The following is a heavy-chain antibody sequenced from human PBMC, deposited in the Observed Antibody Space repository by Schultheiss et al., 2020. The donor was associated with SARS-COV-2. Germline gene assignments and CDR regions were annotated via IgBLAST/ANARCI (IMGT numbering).Heavy chain of an antibody. V-gene: IGHV4-59*12. J-gene: IGHJ4*02. CDR3: TRTTVAPPDY. CDR2: IYYSGGT. Sequence: SETLSLTCTVSGGSISSYYWSWIRQPPGKGLEWIGYIYYSGGTNYNPSLKSRVTISGDTSKNHFSLKRTSVTAADTAVYYSTRTTVAPPDYWGQGTLVTGSS. CDR1: GGSISSYY. D-gene: IGHD4-23*01.